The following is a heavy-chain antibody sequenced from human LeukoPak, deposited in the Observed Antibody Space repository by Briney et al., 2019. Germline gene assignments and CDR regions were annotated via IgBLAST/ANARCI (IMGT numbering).Heavy chain of an antibody. J-gene: IGHJ4*02. CDR1: GYSFTSYW. CDR3: ASPDYYDSSGYSPGVGY. D-gene: IGHD3-22*01. V-gene: IGHV5-51*01. CDR2: IYPRDSDT. Sequence: GESLKISCNGSGYSFTSYWIGWVRQMPGKGLEWMGIIYPRDSDTRYSPSFQGQVTISADKSISTAYLQWSSLKASDTAMYYCASPDYYDSSGYSPGVGYWGQGTLVTVSS.